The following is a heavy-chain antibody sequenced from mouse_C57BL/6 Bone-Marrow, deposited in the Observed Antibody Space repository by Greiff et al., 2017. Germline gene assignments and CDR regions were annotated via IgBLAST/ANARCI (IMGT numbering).Heavy chain of an antibody. Sequence: EVHLVESGGGLVKPGGSLKLSCAASGFTFSSYTMSWVRQTPEKRLEWVATISGGGGNTYYPDSVKGRFTISRDNAKNTLYLQMSSLRSEDTALYYCARGDYYGSSYVWFAYWGQGTLVTVSA. CDR3: ARGDYYGSSYVWFAY. J-gene: IGHJ3*01. V-gene: IGHV5-9*01. D-gene: IGHD1-1*01. CDR2: ISGGGGNT. CDR1: GFTFSSYT.